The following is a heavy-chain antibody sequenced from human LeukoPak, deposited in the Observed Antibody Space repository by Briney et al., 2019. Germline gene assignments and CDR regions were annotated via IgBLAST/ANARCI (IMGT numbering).Heavy chain of an antibody. V-gene: IGHV3-21*01. J-gene: IGHJ4*02. CDR3: ARERGSGSYYEPLDY. CDR2: ISSSSSYI. D-gene: IGHD3-10*01. Sequence: PGRSLRLSCAASGFTFSSYSMNWVRQAPGKGLEWVSSISSSSSYIYYADSVKGRFTISRDNAKNSLYLQMNSLRAEDTAVYYCARERGSGSYYEPLDYWRQGTLVTVSS. CDR1: GFTFSSYS.